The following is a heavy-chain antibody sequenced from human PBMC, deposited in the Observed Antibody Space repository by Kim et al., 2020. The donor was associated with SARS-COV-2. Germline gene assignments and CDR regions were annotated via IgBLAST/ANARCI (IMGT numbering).Heavy chain of an antibody. V-gene: IGHV7-4-1*02. CDR1: GYTFTSYA. CDR2: INTNTGNP. J-gene: IGHJ6*02. Sequence: ASVKVSCKASGYTFTSYAMNWVRQAPGQGLEWMGWINTNTGNPTYAQGFTGRFVFSLDTSVSTAYLQISSLKAEDTAVYYCASKGLPAPDDYYYGMDVWGQGTTVTVSS. CDR3: ASKGLPAPDDYYYGMDV. D-gene: IGHD2-2*01.